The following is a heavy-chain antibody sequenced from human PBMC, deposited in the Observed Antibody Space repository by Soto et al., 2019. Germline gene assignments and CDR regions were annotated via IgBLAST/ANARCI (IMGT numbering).Heavy chain of an antibody. V-gene: IGHV3-23*01. CDR2: ISGGMGDTT. Sequence: EVQLLESGGGLVQPGGSLRLSCAASGFTFRNYAMTWVRQAPGKGLEWVSAISGGMGDTTFYSDSVKGRFTISRDNSNDTLYLQMNSLRAEDTALYYCAKDRIKVRRVVSRPDDGLDIWGQGTTVTVSS. D-gene: IGHD2-15*01. CDR3: AKDRIKVRRVVSRPDDGLDI. CDR1: GFTFRNYA. J-gene: IGHJ3*02.